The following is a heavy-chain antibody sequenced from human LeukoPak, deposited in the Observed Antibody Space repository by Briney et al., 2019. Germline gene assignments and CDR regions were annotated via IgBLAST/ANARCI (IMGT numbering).Heavy chain of an antibody. CDR3: ARTRNYNYYDSLHHDY. CDR1: GYTFTSYY. D-gene: IGHD3-22*01. V-gene: IGHV1-46*01. J-gene: IGHJ4*02. Sequence: GASVKVSCKASGYTFTSYYMHWVRQAPGQGLEWMGIINPSGGSTSYAQKFQGRVTMTRDTSTSTVYMELSSLRSEDTAVYYCARTRNYNYYDSLHHDYWGQGTLVTVSS. CDR2: INPSGGST.